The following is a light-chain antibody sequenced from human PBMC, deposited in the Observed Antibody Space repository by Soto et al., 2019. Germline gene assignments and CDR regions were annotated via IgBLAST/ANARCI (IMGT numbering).Light chain of an antibody. J-gene: IGLJ1*01. Sequence: QSALTQSPSVSGSPGQSVTIPCTGTSSDVGSYDRVSWYHQAPGTAPKLMIYEVSNRPSGVPDRFSGSKSGNTASLSISGLQAEDEGDYYCGSYTTSTARFVFGTGTKLTVL. CDR3: GSYTTSTARFV. CDR1: SSDVGSYDR. CDR2: EVS. V-gene: IGLV2-18*02.